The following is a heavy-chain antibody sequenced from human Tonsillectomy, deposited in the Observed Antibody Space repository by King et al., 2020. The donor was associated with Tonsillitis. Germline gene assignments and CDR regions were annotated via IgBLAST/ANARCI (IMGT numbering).Heavy chain of an antibody. Sequence: VQLVESGGDLVQPGGSLRLSCTTSGFAFSSYNMHWVRQAPGKGLEWVATIKPDGNEKNYVGSVRGRFTISRDNAKNSVYLQMNSLRDEDTAVYYCVGNWNWGQGTQVTVSS. CDR2: IKPDGNEK. J-gene: IGHJ4*02. CDR1: GFAFSSYN. CDR3: VGNWN. V-gene: IGHV3-7*01. D-gene: IGHD1-1*01.